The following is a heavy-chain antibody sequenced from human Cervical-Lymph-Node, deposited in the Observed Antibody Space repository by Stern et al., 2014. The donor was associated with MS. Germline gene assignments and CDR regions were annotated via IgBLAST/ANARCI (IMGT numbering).Heavy chain of an antibody. CDR1: GFSLSNARMG. CDR2: IFANDEK. CDR3: ARRYSRYSFVF. V-gene: IGHV2-26*01. J-gene: IGHJ3*01. D-gene: IGHD5-18*01. Sequence: QVTLRESGPVLVKPTETLTLTCTVSGFSLSNARMGVSWIRQPPGKALEWLAHIFANDEKSHSTSLKSRLTISKDTSESQVVLTMTNMDPVDPAPYYCARRYSRYSFVFWGQGTMVTVSS.